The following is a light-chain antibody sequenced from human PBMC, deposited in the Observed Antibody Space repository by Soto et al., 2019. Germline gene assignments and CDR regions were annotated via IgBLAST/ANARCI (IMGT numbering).Light chain of an antibody. CDR1: QSVGSSY. J-gene: IGKJ2*01. CDR2: GVS. Sequence: EIVLTQSPGTLSLSPGERATLSCRASQSVGSSYLAWYQQKPGQAPRLLIYGVSSRATGIPHRFSGSGSGTDFTLIISSLEPEDFAVYYCQQYGSSPMFTFGQGTKLEIK. CDR3: QQYGSSPMFT. V-gene: IGKV3-20*01.